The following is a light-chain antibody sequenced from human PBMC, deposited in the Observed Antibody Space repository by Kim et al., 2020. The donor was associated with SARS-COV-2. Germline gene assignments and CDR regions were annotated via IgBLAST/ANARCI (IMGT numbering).Light chain of an antibody. V-gene: IGKV3-20*01. J-gene: IGKJ1*01. CDR3: QQYSSSPAT. Sequence: SPGERATLSVRASQSVSSNYLAWYQQKPGQAPRLLIYCASSRATGIPDRFSGSGSGTDFTLTITRLEPEDFAVYYCQQYSSSPATFGQGTKVDIK. CDR1: QSVSSNY. CDR2: CAS.